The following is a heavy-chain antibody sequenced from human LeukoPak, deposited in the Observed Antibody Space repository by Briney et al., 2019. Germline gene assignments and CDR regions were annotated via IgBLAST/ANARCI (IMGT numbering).Heavy chain of an antibody. CDR3: AREIVSSYSSGWYSY. CDR1: GFTFSSYA. J-gene: IGHJ4*02. D-gene: IGHD6-19*01. V-gene: IGHV3-30*04. CDR2: ISYDGSNK. Sequence: GGSLRLSCAASGFTFSSYAMHWVRQAPGKGLEWVAVISYDGSNKYYADSVKGRFTISRDNSKNTLYLQMNSLRAEDTAVYYCAREIVSSYSSGWYSYWGQGTLVTVSS.